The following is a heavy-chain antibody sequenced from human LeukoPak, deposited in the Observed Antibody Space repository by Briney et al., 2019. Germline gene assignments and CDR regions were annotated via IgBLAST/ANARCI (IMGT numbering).Heavy chain of an antibody. D-gene: IGHD2-8*02. V-gene: IGHV3-30*02. CDR2: ISHHGNNK. CDR3: AKDGSWSCTD. J-gene: IGHJ4*02. Sequence: GGSLRLSCAASGFTFSSYALHWVRQGPGKGLEWVAYISHHGNNKYYADSVNGRFTTFRDNSNRTLYLQMNSLTIDDPAAYYWAKDGSWSCTDWGQGTLVTVSS. CDR1: GFTFSSYA.